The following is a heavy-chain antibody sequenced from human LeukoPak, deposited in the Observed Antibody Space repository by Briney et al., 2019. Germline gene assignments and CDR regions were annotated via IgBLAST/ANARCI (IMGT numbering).Heavy chain of an antibody. V-gene: IGHV1-18*01. Sequence: AXVKVSCKASGYTFTSYGISWVRQAPGQGLEGMGWISAYNGNTNYAKKLQGRVTMNTDKTKRRDYMELRSLRSDDTAVYYCAVTFWSGYYYDYWGQGTLVTVSS. CDR1: GYTFTSYG. CDR2: ISAYNGNT. CDR3: AVTFWSGYYYDY. J-gene: IGHJ4*02. D-gene: IGHD3-3*01.